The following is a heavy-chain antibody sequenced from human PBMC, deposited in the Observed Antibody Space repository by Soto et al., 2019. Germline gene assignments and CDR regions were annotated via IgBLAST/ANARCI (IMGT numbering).Heavy chain of an antibody. CDR1: GFTFGDYA. CDR2: IRSKAYGGTT. D-gene: IGHD6-13*01. CDR3: TSGPSWGIAAAGSPSY. Sequence: GGSLRLSCTASGFTFGDYAMSWFRQAPGKGLEWVGFIRSKAYGGTTEYAASVKGRFTISRDDSKSIAYLQMNSLKTEDTAVYYCTSGPSWGIAAAGSPSYWGQGTLVTVSS. J-gene: IGHJ4*02. V-gene: IGHV3-49*03.